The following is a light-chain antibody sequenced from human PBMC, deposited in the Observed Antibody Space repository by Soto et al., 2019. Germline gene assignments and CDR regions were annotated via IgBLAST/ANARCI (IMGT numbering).Light chain of an antibody. CDR1: QSVISSY. V-gene: IGKV3-20*01. J-gene: IGKJ4*01. CDR2: GAS. CDR3: QQYGSSPPLT. Sequence: EIVLTQSPGTLSLSPGERATLSCRASQSVISSYLAWYQQKSGQAPRLLIFGASSRATGIPDRFSGSGSGTDFTLTISRLEPGDFGVYYCQQYGSSPPLTFGGGTKVEIK.